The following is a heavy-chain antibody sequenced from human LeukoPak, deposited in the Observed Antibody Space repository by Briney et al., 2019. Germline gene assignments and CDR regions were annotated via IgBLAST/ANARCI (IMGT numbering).Heavy chain of an antibody. CDR1: GFTFSSYS. V-gene: IGHV3-21*01. CDR3: ARDQAPRDILTGYSRDNYYFDY. Sequence: GGSLRLSCAASGFTFSSYSMNWVRQAPGKGLEWVSSISSSSSYIYYADSVKGRFTISRDHAKNSLYLQLNSLRAEDTAVYYCARDQAPRDILTGYSRDNYYFDYWGQGTLVTVSS. J-gene: IGHJ4*02. D-gene: IGHD3-9*01. CDR2: ISSSSSYI.